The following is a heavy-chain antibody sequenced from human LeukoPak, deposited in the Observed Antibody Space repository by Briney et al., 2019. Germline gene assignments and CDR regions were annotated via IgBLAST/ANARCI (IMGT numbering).Heavy chain of an antibody. J-gene: IGHJ4*02. V-gene: IGHV4-59*12. CDR3: AREGDILTGYYIVDY. Sequence: SETLSLTCTVSGGSISSYYWSWIRQPPGKGLEWIGYIYYSGSTNYNPSLKSRVTISVDTSKNQFSLKLSSVTAADTAVYYCAREGDILTGYYIVDYWGQGTLVTVSS. D-gene: IGHD3-9*01. CDR2: IYYSGST. CDR1: GGSISSYY.